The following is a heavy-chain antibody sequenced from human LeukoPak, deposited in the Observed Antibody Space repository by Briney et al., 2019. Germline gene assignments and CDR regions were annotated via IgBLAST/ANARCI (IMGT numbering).Heavy chain of an antibody. Sequence: PSETLSLTCTVSGGSISSYYWSWTRQPPGKGLEWIGYIYYSGSTNYNPSLKSRVTISVDTSKNQFSLKLSSVTAADTAVYYCARHERLYNWFDPWGQGTLVTVSS. D-gene: IGHD2-15*01. J-gene: IGHJ5*02. CDR3: ARHERLYNWFDP. CDR1: GGSISSYY. V-gene: IGHV4-59*08. CDR2: IYYSGST.